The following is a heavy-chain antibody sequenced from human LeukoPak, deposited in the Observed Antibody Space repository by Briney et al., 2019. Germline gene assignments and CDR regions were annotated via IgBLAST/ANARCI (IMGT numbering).Heavy chain of an antibody. D-gene: IGHD5-18*01. CDR3: ARVGRGDNYGNFDH. CDR2: IYYSGST. V-gene: IGHV4-31*03. CDR1: GGSISSGGYS. J-gene: IGHJ4*02. Sequence: SQTLSLTCTVSGGSISSGGYSWSWIRQHPGKGLEWIGYIYYSGSTYYNPSLKSRVTISVDTSKNQFSLKLSSVTAADAAVYFCARVGRGDNYGNFDHWGQGTLVTVSS.